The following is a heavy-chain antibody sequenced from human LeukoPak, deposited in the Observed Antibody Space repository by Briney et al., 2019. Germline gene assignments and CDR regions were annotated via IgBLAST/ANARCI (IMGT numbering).Heavy chain of an antibody. D-gene: IGHD6-19*01. CDR2: IYSGGNT. V-gene: IGHV3-53*01. CDR3: ARVASDSRGWYHFDY. Sequence: GGSLRLSCTVSGFTVSDNYMGWVRQAPGKGLKGLEWVSVIYSGGNTYYADSVKGRFIISRDNSKNTLYLQMNSLRAEDTAVYYCARVASDSRGWYHFDYWGQGTLVTVSS. J-gene: IGHJ4*02. CDR1: GFTVSDNY.